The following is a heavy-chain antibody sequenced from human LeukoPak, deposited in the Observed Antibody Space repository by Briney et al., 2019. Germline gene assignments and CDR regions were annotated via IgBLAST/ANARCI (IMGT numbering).Heavy chain of an antibody. J-gene: IGHJ4*02. CDR3: ASLIGYCSGGRCFKTAVPNDY. CDR1: GGTFSSYA. D-gene: IGHD2-15*01. CDR2: IIPIFGTA. Sequence: VASVKVSCKASGGTFSSYAISWVRQAPGQGLEWMGGIIPIFGTANYAQKFQSRVTITADESTSTAYMELSSLRSEDTAVYYCASLIGYCSGGRCFKTAVPNDYWGQGTLVTVSS. V-gene: IGHV1-69*01.